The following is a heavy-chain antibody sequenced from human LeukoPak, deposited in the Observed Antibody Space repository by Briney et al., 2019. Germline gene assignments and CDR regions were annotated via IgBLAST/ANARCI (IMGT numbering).Heavy chain of an antibody. CDR3: ARVNYGSGSYYVYYYYYYMDV. CDR2: ISSSSSTT. J-gene: IGHJ6*03. V-gene: IGHV3-48*04. D-gene: IGHD3-10*01. CDR1: GFTFSSYS. Sequence: PGGSLRLSCAASGFTFSSYSMNWVRQAPGKGLEWVSYISSSSSTTYYADSVKGRFTISRDNAKNSLYLQMNSLRAEDTAVYYCARVNYGSGSYYVYYYYYYMDVWGKGTTVTISS.